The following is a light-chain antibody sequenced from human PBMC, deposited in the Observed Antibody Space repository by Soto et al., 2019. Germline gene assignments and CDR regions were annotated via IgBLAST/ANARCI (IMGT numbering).Light chain of an antibody. CDR1: SSDVGTYNF. V-gene: IGLV2-11*01. J-gene: IGLJ1*01. Sequence: QSALTQPRSVSRSPGQSVTISCTGTSSDVGTYNFVSWYQQHPGKAPKFMIYDVTKRPSGVPDRFSGSKSGNTASLTISGLQAEDEADYYCCSYVGSYTSYVFGTGTKVTVL. CDR2: DVT. CDR3: CSYVGSYTSYV.